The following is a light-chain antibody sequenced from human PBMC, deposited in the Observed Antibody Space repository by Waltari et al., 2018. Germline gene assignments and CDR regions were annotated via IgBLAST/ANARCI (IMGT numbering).Light chain of an antibody. Sequence: DIVMTQSPDSLAVSLGERAPINCKSSQSVLYSSNNKNYLTWYQQKPEQPPKLLIYWASTRESGVPDRFSGSGSGTDFTLTITSLQAEDVAVYYCQQHYSNPLTFGGGTKVEIK. CDR2: WAS. V-gene: IGKV4-1*01. J-gene: IGKJ4*01. CDR3: QQHYSNPLT. CDR1: QSVLYSSNNKNY.